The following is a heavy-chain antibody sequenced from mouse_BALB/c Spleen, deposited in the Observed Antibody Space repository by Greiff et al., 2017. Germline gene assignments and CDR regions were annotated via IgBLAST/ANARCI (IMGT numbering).Heavy chain of an antibody. Sequence: EVKLMESGGGLVQPGGSLKLSCAASGFDFSRYWMSWVRQAPGKGLEWIGEINPDSSTINYTPSLKDKFIISRDNAKNTLYLQMSKVRSEDTALYYCARLEYGNYVDDDWGQGTTLTVSS. CDR2: INPDSSTI. V-gene: IGHV4-1*02. D-gene: IGHD2-10*02. CDR1: GFDFSRYW. J-gene: IGHJ2*01. CDR3: ARLEYGNYVDDD.